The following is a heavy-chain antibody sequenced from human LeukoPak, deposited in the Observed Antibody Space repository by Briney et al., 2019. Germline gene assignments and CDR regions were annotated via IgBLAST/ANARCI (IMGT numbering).Heavy chain of an antibody. Sequence: GGSLRLSCVASGFIVSTTHMSWVRQAPGKGLEWVSVIYSGGSTYYADSVKGRFTISRDNSKNTLYLQMNSLRAEDTAVYYCASTSYGYFGAFDIWGQGTMVTVSS. CDR3: ASTSYGYFGAFDI. D-gene: IGHD5-18*01. CDR1: GFIVSTTH. V-gene: IGHV3-53*01. CDR2: IYSGGST. J-gene: IGHJ3*02.